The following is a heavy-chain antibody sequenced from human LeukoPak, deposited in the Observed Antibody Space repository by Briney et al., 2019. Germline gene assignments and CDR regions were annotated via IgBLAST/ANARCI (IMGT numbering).Heavy chain of an antibody. Sequence: PGGSLRLSCAASGFTFSSYAMNWVRQAPGKGLEYVSSISYNGGSTYYANSVKGRFTISTDNSKNTLYLQMGSLRAEDMAVYYCARLAGGSYSDYWGQGTLVTVSS. J-gene: IGHJ4*02. V-gene: IGHV3-64*01. CDR3: ARLAGGSYSDY. CDR2: ISYNGGST. D-gene: IGHD1-26*01. CDR1: GFTFSSYA.